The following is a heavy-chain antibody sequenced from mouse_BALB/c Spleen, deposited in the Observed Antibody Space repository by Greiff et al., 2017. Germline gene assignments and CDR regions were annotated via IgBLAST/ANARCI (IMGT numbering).Heavy chain of an antibody. J-gene: IGHJ3*01. D-gene: IGHD1-1*01. CDR1: GFTFSSYG. V-gene: IGHV5-6-3*01. Sequence: EVKLMESGGGLVQPGGSLKLSCAASGFTFSSYGMSWVRQTPDKRLELVATINSNGGSTYYPDSVKGRFTISRDNAKNTLYLQMSSLKSEDTAMYYCARVYGSSYAWFAYWGQGTLVTVSA. CDR2: INSNGGST. CDR3: ARVYGSSYAWFAY.